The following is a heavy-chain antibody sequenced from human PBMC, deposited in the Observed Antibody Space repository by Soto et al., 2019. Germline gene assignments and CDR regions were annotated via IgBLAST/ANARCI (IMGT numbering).Heavy chain of an antibody. CDR3: ARLGVLRGQQLVKYYYYYYYMDV. CDR2: IYYSGST. J-gene: IGHJ6*03. D-gene: IGHD6-13*01. CDR1: GGSISSSSYY. Sequence: SETLSLTCTVSGGSISSSSYYWGWIRQPPGKGLEWIGSIYYSGSTYYNPSLKSRVTISVDTSKNQFSLKLSSLTAADTAVYYCARLGVLRGQQLVKYYYYYYYMDVWGKGTTVTVSS. V-gene: IGHV4-39*01.